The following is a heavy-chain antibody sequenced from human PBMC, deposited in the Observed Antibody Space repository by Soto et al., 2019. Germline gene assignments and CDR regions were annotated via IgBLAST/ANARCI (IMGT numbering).Heavy chain of an antibody. J-gene: IGHJ4*02. V-gene: IGHV3-15*07. D-gene: IGHD3-3*01. CDR3: TSSIFGVVISLDY. CDR2: IKSKTDGGTT. CDR1: GFTFSNAW. Sequence: PGGSLRLSCAASGFTFSNAWMNWVRQAPGKGLEWVGRIKSKTDGGTTDYAAPVKGRFTISRDDSKNTLYLQMNSLKTEDTAVYYCTSSIFGVVISLDYWGQGTLVTVSS.